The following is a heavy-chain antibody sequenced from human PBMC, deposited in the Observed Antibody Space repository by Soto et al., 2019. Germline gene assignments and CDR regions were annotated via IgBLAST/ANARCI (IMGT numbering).Heavy chain of an antibody. V-gene: IGHV3-48*03. CDR1: GFTFISYE. CDR3: ARVSAAYGMDV. Sequence: EVQLVESGGGLVQPGGSLRLSCVASGFTFISYEMNWVRQAPGKGLEWVSYITGGGNTMYYRDSVKGRFTISRSNAKNSVYLQMNSLRADDTAVYYCARVSAAYGMDVWGQGTTVTVS. D-gene: IGHD2-2*01. CDR2: ITGGGNTM. J-gene: IGHJ6*02.